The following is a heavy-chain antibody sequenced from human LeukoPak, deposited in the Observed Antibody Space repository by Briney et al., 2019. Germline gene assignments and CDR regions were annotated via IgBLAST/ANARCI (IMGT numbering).Heavy chain of an antibody. CDR2: IYHSGNS. J-gene: IGHJ3*02. D-gene: IGHD6-6*01. CDR1: GASITTYY. V-gene: IGHV4-59*08. CDR3: ARRRQVSSYSPYAFDM. Sequence: SETLSLACTVSGASITTYYWSWIRQPPGKGLEWIGNIYHSGNSNYNPSLKSRVTISVDMSKSHFSLKLSSVTAADTAVYYCARRRQVSSYSPYAFDMWGQGTMVTVSS.